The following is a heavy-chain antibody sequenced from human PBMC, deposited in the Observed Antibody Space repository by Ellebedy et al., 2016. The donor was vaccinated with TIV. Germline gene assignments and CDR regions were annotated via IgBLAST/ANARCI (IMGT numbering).Heavy chain of an antibody. CDR2: IVSNGDST. CDR1: GFTFSSYA. CDR3: VKAWGD. Sequence: GESLKISCSASGFTFSSYAMHWVRQAPGEGLDYISAIVSNGDSTYYANSVKGRFIISRDNSKNTLYLQMSSLRPEDTAVYYCVKAWGDWGQGTLVTVSS. J-gene: IGHJ4*02. V-gene: IGHV3-64D*06. D-gene: IGHD3-16*01.